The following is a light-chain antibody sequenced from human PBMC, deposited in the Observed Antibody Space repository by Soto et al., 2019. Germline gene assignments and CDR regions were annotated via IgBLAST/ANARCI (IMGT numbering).Light chain of an antibody. CDR1: QNVDAKY. CDR3: QQYGSSPS. J-gene: IGKJ4*01. CDR2: GAS. V-gene: IGKV3-20*01. Sequence: VLTQSPGNLSVSPGERATLSCRASQNVDAKYLAWYQFQPGQAPRIIIFGASGRATGIPDRFSGSGSGTDSTLTISRLQPEDFAVYYCQQYGSSPSFGGGTKLDI.